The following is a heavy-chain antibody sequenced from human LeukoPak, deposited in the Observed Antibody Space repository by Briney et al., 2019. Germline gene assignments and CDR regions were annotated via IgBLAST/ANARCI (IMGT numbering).Heavy chain of an antibody. CDR2: ISGSSSSM. J-gene: IGHJ4*02. CDR1: GFSFNDSY. V-gene: IGHV3-11*01. CDR3: ARGKRRFDF. Sequence: GGSLRLSCAASGFSFNDSYMTWIRQAPGKGLEWVAYISGSSSSMYYADSVKGRFTISRDNARNSLYLNMSSLRADDTTVYYCARGKRRFDFWGQGTLVTVSS.